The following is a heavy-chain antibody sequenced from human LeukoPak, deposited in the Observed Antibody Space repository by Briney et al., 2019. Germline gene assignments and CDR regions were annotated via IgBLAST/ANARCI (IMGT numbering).Heavy chain of an antibody. CDR1: GYTFTSYA. CDR2: INAGNGNT. J-gene: IGHJ4*02. D-gene: IGHD3-10*01. V-gene: IGHV1-3*01. CDR3: ARAGMVRGVLFLDY. Sequence: ASVKVSCKASGYTFTSYAMHWVRQAPGQRLEWMGWINAGNGNTKYSQKFQGRVTITRDTSASTAYMELSSLRSEDTAVYYCARAGMVRGVLFLDYWGQGTLVTVSS.